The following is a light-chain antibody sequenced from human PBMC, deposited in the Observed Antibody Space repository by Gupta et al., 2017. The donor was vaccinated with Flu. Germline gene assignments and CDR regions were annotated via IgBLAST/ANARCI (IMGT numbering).Light chain of an antibody. V-gene: IGKV3-11*01. CDR2: DES. Sequence: LVWYQQQPAQTARLLLYDESTRAAGIPAWFSGSGSGTNVTRTIISLEPEDFSVYYCQQRCIRPQVTFGQGTRLDIK. CDR3: QQRCIRPQVT. J-gene: IGKJ5*01.